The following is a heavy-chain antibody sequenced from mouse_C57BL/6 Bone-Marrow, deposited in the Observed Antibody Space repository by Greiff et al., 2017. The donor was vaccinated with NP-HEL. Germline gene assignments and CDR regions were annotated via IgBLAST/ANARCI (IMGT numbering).Heavy chain of an antibody. CDR3: ARDRYYYGSSLDY. Sequence: VQLQESGSELRSPGSSVKLSCKDFDSEVFPIAYMSWVRQKPGHGFEWIGGILPSIGRTIYGEKFEDKATLDADTLSNTAYLELNSLTSEDSAIYYCARDRYYYGSSLDYWGQGTTLTVSS. J-gene: IGHJ2*01. V-gene: IGHV15-2*01. CDR1: DSEVFPIAY. CDR2: ILPSIGRT. D-gene: IGHD1-1*01.